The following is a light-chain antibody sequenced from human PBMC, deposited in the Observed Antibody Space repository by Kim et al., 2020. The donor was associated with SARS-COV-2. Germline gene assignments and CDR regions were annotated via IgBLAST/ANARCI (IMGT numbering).Light chain of an antibody. V-gene: IGKV3-15*01. CDR1: QTVSNN. Sequence: EIVLTQSPATLSVSPGERVTLSCRASQTVSNNFAWYQQKPGQAPRLLIYGPSTRATGVPARFSGSGSGTEFTLTIASLQSEDFAVYYCHQFNDWRTFGQGTKVDIK. CDR3: HQFNDWRT. J-gene: IGKJ1*01. CDR2: GPS.